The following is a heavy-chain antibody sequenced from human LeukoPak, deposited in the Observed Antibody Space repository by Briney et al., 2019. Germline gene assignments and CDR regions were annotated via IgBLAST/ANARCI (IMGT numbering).Heavy chain of an antibody. CDR3: ARGDSSGYYLFDY. CDR1: GFTFSSYS. V-gene: IGHV3-48*04. J-gene: IGHJ4*02. CDR2: ISSSSTI. D-gene: IGHD3-22*01. Sequence: GGSLRLSCAASGFTFSSYSMNWVRQAPGKGLEWVSYISSSSTIYYADSVKGRFTISRDNAKNSLYLQMNSLRAEDTAVYYCARGDSSGYYLFDYWGQGTLVTVSS.